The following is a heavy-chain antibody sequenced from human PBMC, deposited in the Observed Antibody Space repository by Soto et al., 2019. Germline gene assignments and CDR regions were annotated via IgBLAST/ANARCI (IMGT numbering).Heavy chain of an antibody. CDR2: IYWDDDK. D-gene: IGHD3-22*01. J-gene: IGHJ5*01. V-gene: IGHV2-5*02. CDR1: GFSLSTSGEG. Sequence: ESAPTLANPPQPLTLTCTFSGFSLSTSGEGVGWIRQPPGKALEWLALIYWDDDKRYSPSLKCRLTITKDTFTYQVVPIMTNMDPVVTATYYCAHRRNYYDSSGYYITWFDTWGHGTLVT. CDR3: AHRRNYYDSSGYYITWFDT.